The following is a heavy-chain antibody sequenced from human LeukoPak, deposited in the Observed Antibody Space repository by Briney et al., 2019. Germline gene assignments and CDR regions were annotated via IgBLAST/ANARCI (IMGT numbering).Heavy chain of an antibody. CDR3: ARGRLGYCSGGSCPLGYFDY. CDR1: GGSFSGYY. V-gene: IGHV4-34*01. Sequence: SETLSLTCAVYGGSFSGYYWSWVRQPPGKGLEWVGEINHSGSTNYNPSRKSRVTISVDTSKNQFSLKLSSVTAADTAVYYCARGRLGYCSGGSCPLGYFDYRGQGTLVTVSS. D-gene: IGHD2-15*01. CDR2: INHSGST. J-gene: IGHJ4*02.